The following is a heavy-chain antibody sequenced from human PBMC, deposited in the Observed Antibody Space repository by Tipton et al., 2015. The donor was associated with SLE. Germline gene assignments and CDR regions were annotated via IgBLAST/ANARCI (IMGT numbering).Heavy chain of an antibody. J-gene: IGHJ3*02. CDR3: ASDVLGSYSPVDI. Sequence: QSGPEVKKPGASVKVSCKASGHTFSNYDISWVRQAPGQGLEWLGWINTYSGNTNYAQKVQGRVIMTTDTSTSPTYMELRSLRSDDRALYYCASDVLGSYSPVDIWGQRTMVSVS. V-gene: IGHV1-18*01. CDR2: INTYSGNT. D-gene: IGHD1-26*01. CDR1: GHTFSNYD.